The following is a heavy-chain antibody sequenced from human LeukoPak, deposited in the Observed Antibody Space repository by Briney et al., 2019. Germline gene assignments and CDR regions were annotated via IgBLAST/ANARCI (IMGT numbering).Heavy chain of an antibody. V-gene: IGHV1-18*01. CDR3: ARDPLNYYYDSSGYYYFDY. CDR1: GYTFTSYG. Sequence: ASVKVSCKASGYTFTSYGISWVRQAPGQGLEWMGWISAYNGNTNYAQKLQGRVTMTTDTSTSTAYMELRSLRSDDTAVYYSARDPLNYYYDSSGYYYFDYWGQGTLVTVSS. D-gene: IGHD3-22*01. CDR2: ISAYNGNT. J-gene: IGHJ4*02.